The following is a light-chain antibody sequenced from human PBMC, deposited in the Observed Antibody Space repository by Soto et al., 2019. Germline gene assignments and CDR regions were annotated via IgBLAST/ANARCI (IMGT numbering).Light chain of an antibody. Sequence: AIQMTQSPSSLSASIGDRVTITCRASQGIRNELGWYQQKPGKAPILLIYAASSLQSGVPSRFSGSGSGTDFTLNISSLQPEDFATYYCLQDYSYPRTFGQWTKVEVK. CDR2: AAS. CDR1: QGIRNE. J-gene: IGKJ1*01. V-gene: IGKV1-6*01. CDR3: LQDYSYPRT.